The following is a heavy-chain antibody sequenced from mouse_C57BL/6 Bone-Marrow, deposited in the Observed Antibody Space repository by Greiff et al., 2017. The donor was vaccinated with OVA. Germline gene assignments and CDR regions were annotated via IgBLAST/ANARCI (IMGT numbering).Heavy chain of an antibody. CDR3: ARGPPDYYGSSFPFAY. V-gene: IGHV1-64*01. D-gene: IGHD1-1*01. CDR2: IHPNSGST. CDR1: GYTFTSYW. Sequence: VQLQQPGAELVKPGASVKLSCKASGYTFTSYWMHWVKQRPGQGLEWIGMIHPNSGSTNYNEKFKSKATLTVDKSSSTAYMQLSSLTSEDSAVYDCARGPPDYYGSSFPFAYWGQGTLVTVSA. J-gene: IGHJ3*01.